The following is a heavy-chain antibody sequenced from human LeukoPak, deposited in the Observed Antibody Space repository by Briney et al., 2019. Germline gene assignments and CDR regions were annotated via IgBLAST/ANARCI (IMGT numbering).Heavy chain of an antibody. CDR3: ARDKLGGSMAGSNFDY. CDR2: ISSSSSTI. D-gene: IGHD6-19*01. Sequence: GGSLRLSCAASGFTFSSYSMNWVRQAPGKGLEWVSYISSSSSTIYYADSVKGRFTISRDNAKKSLYLQMNSLRAEDTAVYYCARDKLGGSMAGSNFDYWGQGTLVTVSS. J-gene: IGHJ4*02. V-gene: IGHV3-48*04. CDR1: GFTFSSYS.